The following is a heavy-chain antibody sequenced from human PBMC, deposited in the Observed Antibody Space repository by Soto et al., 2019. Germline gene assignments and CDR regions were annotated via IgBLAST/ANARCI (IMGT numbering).Heavy chain of an antibody. Sequence: GGSLRLSCAASGFTFSSYDMHWVRQATGKGLEWVSAIGTAGDTYYPGSVKGRFTISRENAKNSLYLQMNSLRAEDTAVYYCARDAYGSGSYYNPTDYGMDAWGQGTTVTVSS. J-gene: IGHJ6*02. D-gene: IGHD3-10*01. CDR3: ARDAYGSGSYYNPTDYGMDA. CDR2: IGTAGDT. V-gene: IGHV3-13*01. CDR1: GFTFSSYD.